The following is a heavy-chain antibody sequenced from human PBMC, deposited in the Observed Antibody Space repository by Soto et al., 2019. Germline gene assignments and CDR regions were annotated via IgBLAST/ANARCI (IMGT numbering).Heavy chain of an antibody. Sequence: QITLKESGPTLVKPTQTLTLTCTFSGFSLSSSGVGVGWIRQPPGKALEWLALIYWDNYKQYSPSLKNRFTSTKDTSKNQVVRTMTKREPVDTGTYYCARVMGSGTVGVFDYWGQGTLVTVSS. J-gene: IGHJ4*02. CDR3: ARVMGSGTVGVFDY. D-gene: IGHD6-13*01. CDR1: GFSLSSSGVG. CDR2: IYWDNYK. V-gene: IGHV2-5*02.